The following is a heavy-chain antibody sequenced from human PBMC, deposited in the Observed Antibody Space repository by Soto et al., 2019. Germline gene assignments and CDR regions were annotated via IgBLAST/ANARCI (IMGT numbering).Heavy chain of an antibody. Sequence: PSETLSLTCTVSGGSVSSGSYYWSWIRQPPGKGLEWIGYIYYSGSTNYNPSLKSRVTISVDTSKNQFSLKLSSVTAADTAVYYCARNNYDILTGYYTYYYYGMDVWGQGTTVTVSS. V-gene: IGHV4-61*01. J-gene: IGHJ6*02. CDR2: IYYSGST. CDR3: ARNNYDILTGYYTYYYYGMDV. CDR1: GGSVSSGSYY. D-gene: IGHD3-9*01.